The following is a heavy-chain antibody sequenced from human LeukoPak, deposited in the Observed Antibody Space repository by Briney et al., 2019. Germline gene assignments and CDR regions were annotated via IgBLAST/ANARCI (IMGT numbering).Heavy chain of an antibody. Sequence: SGTLSLTCTVSGGSITTYYWSWIRQPAGKGLEWIGRILISGNTNYNPSLESRVTISADTSKNQFSLILNSLTAADTAVYYCAIGRPRNATRLDDGYDFWGQGTKVTVSS. CDR1: GGSITTYY. V-gene: IGHV4-4*07. D-gene: IGHD1-1*01. CDR3: AIGRPRNATRLDDGYDF. J-gene: IGHJ3*01. CDR2: ILISGNT.